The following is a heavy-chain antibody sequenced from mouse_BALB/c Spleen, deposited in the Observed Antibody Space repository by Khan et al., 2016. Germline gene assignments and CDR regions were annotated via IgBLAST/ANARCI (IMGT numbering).Heavy chain of an antibody. CDR3: ATRSSCYWYYFDY. CDR1: GYSITSHYT. Sequence: EVQLQESGPDLVKPSQSLSLTCTVTGYSITSHYTWHWIRHFPGNKLEWMGYINYSGSTNYNPSLKSRFSITRDTSKNQFFLQLSSVTADDTATSYCATRSSCYWYYFDYWGQGTTLTVSS. V-gene: IGHV3-1*02. CDR2: INYSGST. D-gene: IGHD3-1*01. J-gene: IGHJ2*01.